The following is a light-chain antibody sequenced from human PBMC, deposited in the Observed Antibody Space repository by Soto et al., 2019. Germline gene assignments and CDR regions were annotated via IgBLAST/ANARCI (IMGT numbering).Light chain of an antibody. CDR3: QQYYSYPWT. V-gene: IGKV1-5*01. CDR1: QSISSW. Sequence: DIPMTQSTSTLSASVGDRVTITCRASQSISSWLAWYQQKPGKAPKLLIYDASSLESGVPSRFSGSGSGTEFTLTISSLQPDDFATYYCQQYYSYPWTFGQGTKVEIK. J-gene: IGKJ1*01. CDR2: DAS.